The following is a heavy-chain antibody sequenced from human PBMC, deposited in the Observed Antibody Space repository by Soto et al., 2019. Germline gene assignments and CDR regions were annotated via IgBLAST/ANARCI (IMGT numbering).Heavy chain of an antibody. D-gene: IGHD1-26*01. CDR2: IYSGGTT. Sequence: GGSLRLSCAASGFTVSTNYMSWVRQAPGKGLEWVSVIYSGGTTYYADSVKGRFTISRDKSKNTLYLQVSSLRAEDTAIYYCARDLRRNSGSYFDYWGQGTPVTVSS. V-gene: IGHV3-66*01. CDR3: ARDLRRNSGSYFDY. J-gene: IGHJ4*02. CDR1: GFTVSTNY.